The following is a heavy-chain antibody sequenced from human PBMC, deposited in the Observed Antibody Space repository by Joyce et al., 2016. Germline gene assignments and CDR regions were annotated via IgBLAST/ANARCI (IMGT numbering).Heavy chain of an antibody. D-gene: IGHD5-12*01. CDR1: TFRTYA. Sequence: TFRTYAMHWVRQAPGKGLEWVAIMSYDGSIVYYADSVRGRFTISRDNSNNTLYLQMNSLATNDMAVYYCARGVLGAYGRFDSWGQGTLVTVSS. CDR2: MSYDGSIV. CDR3: ARGVLGAYGRFDS. J-gene: IGHJ4*02. V-gene: IGHV3-30-3*01.